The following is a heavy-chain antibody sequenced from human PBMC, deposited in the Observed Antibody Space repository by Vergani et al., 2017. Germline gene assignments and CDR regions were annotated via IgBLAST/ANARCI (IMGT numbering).Heavy chain of an antibody. V-gene: IGHV1-46*01. D-gene: IGHD2-2*02. J-gene: IGHJ3*02. Sequence: QVQVVQSGAEVKKSGASVKVSCKTSGYTFSNYYMHWVRQAPGQGLEWMGIINPSGGHTNYAQKFQGRVTMTRVTSTSTVYMELSSLRSEDTAIYYCARGIVVVPAAIEAFDIWGQGTMVTVSS. CDR3: ARGIVVVPAAIEAFDI. CDR2: INPSGGHT. CDR1: GYTFSNYY.